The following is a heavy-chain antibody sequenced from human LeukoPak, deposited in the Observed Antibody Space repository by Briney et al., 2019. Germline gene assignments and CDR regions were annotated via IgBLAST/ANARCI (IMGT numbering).Heavy chain of an antibody. CDR3: AKDSHYCSSTSCSPYYMDV. CDR1: GFAFANHA. V-gene: IGHV3-23*01. D-gene: IGHD2-2*01. J-gene: IGHJ6*03. CDR2: ISGSGGST. Sequence: PGGSLRLSCAASGFAFANHALSWVRQAPGKGLEWVSAISGSGGSTYYADSVKGRFTISRDNSKNTLYLQMNSLRAEDTAVYYCAKDSHYCSSTSCSPYYMDVWGKGTTVTVSS.